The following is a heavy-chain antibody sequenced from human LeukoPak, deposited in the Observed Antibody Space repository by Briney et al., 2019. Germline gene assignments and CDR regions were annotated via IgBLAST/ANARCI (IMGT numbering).Heavy chain of an antibody. CDR1: GFTFSDHW. CDR3: ARVASGSYNWFDP. Sequence: GGSLRLSCVGSGFTFSDHWMHWVRQAPGKGLVWVSRIRNDGGETNYADSVKGRFTISRDNAQNTVYLQMNSLRAEDTAVYYCARVASGSYNWFDPWGQGTLVTVSS. V-gene: IGHV3-74*01. D-gene: IGHD3-10*01. CDR2: IRNDGGET. J-gene: IGHJ5*02.